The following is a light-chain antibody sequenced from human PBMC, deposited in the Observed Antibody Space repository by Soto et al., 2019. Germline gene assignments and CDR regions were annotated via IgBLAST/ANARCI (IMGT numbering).Light chain of an antibody. V-gene: IGLV2-8*01. CDR3: SSYAGSDKVV. CDR1: SSDVGGYNY. J-gene: IGLJ3*02. Sequence: QSVLTQPPSASGSPGQSVTISCTGTSSDVGGYNYVSWYQQHAGEAPKLMISEVSKRPSGVPDRFSGSKSGNTASLTVSGLQAEDEADYYCSSYAGSDKVVFGGGTKLTVL. CDR2: EVS.